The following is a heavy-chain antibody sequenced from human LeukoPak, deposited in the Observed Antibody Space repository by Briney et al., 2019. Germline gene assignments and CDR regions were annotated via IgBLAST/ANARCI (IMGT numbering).Heavy chain of an antibody. J-gene: IGHJ6*02. Sequence: PSETLSLTCAVSGGSISSSNWWSWVRQPPGKGLEWIGEIYHSGSTKYNPSLKSRVTISVDKSKNQFSLKLSSVTAADTAVYYCARDSPYYYDSSGYYYYGMDVWGQGTTVTVSS. CDR3: ARDSPYYYDSSGYYYYGMDV. V-gene: IGHV4-4*02. D-gene: IGHD3-22*01. CDR2: IYHSGST. CDR1: GGSISSSNW.